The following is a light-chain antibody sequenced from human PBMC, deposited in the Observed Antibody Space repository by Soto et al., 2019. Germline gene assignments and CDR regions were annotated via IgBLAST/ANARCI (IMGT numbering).Light chain of an antibody. CDR3: QQDDTSPRT. V-gene: IGKV3-20*01. J-gene: IGKJ2*01. CDR1: QSVSRSF. Sequence: EIVLTQSPGTLSLSPGERATLSCRASQSVSRSFLAWYQQKPGQAPRLLIYGASSMATGIPDRFSGSGSGTGFTPTNQKLEPEDSSMYYCQQDDTSPRTFGQGNKLEI. CDR2: GAS.